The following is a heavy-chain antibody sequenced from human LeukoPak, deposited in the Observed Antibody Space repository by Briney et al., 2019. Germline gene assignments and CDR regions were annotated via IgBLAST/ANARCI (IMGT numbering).Heavy chain of an antibody. D-gene: IGHD3-22*01. Sequence: GGSLRLSCAASGLTFSSYAMTWVRQAPGKGLEWVSFISGSGGSSYYADSVKGRFTISRDNSKNTLYLQMNSLRAEDTAVYYCAKSLSVTMIVPNWFDPWGQGTLVIVSS. J-gene: IGHJ5*02. CDR1: GLTFSSYA. V-gene: IGHV3-23*01. CDR2: ISGSGGSS. CDR3: AKSLSVTMIVPNWFDP.